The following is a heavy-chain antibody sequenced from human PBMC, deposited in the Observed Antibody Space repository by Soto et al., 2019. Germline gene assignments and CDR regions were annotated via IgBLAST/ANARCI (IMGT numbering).Heavy chain of an antibody. D-gene: IGHD4-17*01. CDR2: ISGSGGST. V-gene: IGHV3-23*01. CDR1: GFTFSSYA. J-gene: IGHJ3*02. CDR3: AKDHGFYGDYFSPFFRAFDI. Sequence: EVQLLESGGGLVQPGGSLRLSCAASGFTFSSYAMSWVRQAPGKGLEWVSAISGSGGSTYYADSVKGRFTISRDNSKNTLYLQMNSLRAEDTAVYYCAKDHGFYGDYFSPFFRAFDIWGQGTMVTVSS.